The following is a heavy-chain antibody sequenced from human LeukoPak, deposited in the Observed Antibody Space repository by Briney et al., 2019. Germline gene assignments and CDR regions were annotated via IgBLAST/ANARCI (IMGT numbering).Heavy chain of an antibody. CDR3: ARDSGYSGYDFDY. CDR2: IKQDGSEK. V-gene: IGHV3-7*01. CDR1: GFTFSSYW. J-gene: IGHJ4*02. Sequence: GGSLGLSCAASGFTFSSYWMSWVRQAPGKGLEWVANIKQDGSEKYYVDSVKGRFTISRDNAKNSLYLQMNSLRAEDTAVYYCARDSGYSGYDFDYWGQGTLVTVSS. D-gene: IGHD5-12*01.